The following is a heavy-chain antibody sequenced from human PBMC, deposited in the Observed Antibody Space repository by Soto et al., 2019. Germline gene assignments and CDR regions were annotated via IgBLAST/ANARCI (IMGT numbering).Heavy chain of an antibody. J-gene: IGHJ4*02. V-gene: IGHV3-7*03. CDR3: ARDPVTSD. CDR2: IKGDGSDA. CDR1: GFTLSNFY. Sequence: GALRLSCAASGFTLSNFYISWVRQAPGKGLEWLGNIKGDGSDAHYVDSVKGRFTISRDNDGNSIYLQMNNLRAEDTAMYYCARDPVTSDWGQGTLVTVSS.